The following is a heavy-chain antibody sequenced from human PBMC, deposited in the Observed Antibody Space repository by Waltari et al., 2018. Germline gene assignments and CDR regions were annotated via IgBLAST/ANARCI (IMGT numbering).Heavy chain of an antibody. CDR2: INNGGGSST. V-gene: IGHV3-74*01. J-gene: IGHJ4*02. CDR3: ARGGQLALDY. D-gene: IGHD6-6*01. Sequence: EVQLVESGGGLVQPGASLRLSCAASGCTVSNYYTHWVRQGPGKGLVWISRINNGGGSSTTYADSVKGRFTISKDNAKNTVYLQMNSLRAEDTAVYHCARGGQLALDYWGQGTLVTVSS. CDR1: GCTVSNYY.